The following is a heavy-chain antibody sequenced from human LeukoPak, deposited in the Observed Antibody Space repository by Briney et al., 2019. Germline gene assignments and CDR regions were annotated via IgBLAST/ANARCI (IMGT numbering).Heavy chain of an antibody. CDR2: IKQDGGEK. D-gene: IGHD3-16*01. J-gene: IGHJ4*02. CDR3: AREARGGDA. V-gene: IGHV3-7*01. CDR1: GFTFSNYW. Sequence: GGSLRLSCAASGFTFSNYWMTWVRQAPGKGLEYVAYIKQDGGEKNYVDSVKGRFTISRDNAKNSLYLQMNSLRVEDTAVYYCAREARGGDARGQGTLVTVSS.